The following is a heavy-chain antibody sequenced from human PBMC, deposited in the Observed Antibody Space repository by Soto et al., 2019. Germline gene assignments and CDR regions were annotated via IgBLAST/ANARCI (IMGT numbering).Heavy chain of an antibody. Sequence: QVQLVQSGAEVKNPGASVKVSCKASGYTFINYYIHWVRQAPGQGLEWMGIINPNGGSTRYAQSFQGRVTMTRDTSTSTVYMELSSLRSEDAAVYYCARVQGLVSLRPYFYNGMDVWGQGTTVTVSS. CDR1: GYTFINYY. CDR2: INPNGGST. CDR3: ARVQGLVSLRPYFYNGMDV. J-gene: IGHJ6*02. D-gene: IGHD2-15*01. V-gene: IGHV1-46*01.